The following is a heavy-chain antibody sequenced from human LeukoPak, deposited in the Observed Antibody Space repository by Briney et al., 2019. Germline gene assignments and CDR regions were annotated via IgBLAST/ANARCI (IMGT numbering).Heavy chain of an antibody. V-gene: IGHV3-23*01. CDR2: ISGSGGST. Sequence: GGSLRLSCAASGFTFSSYAMSWVRQAPGKGLEWVSAISGSGGSTYYADSVKGRFTISRDNSKNTLYLQMNSLRAEDTAVYYCARHNRGNLQPPVFDYWGQGTLVTVSS. D-gene: IGHD5-18*01. CDR3: ARHNRGNLQPPVFDY. CDR1: GFTFSSYA. J-gene: IGHJ4*02.